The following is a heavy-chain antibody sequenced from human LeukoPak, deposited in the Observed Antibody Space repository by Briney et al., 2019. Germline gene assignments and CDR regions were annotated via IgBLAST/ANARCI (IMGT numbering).Heavy chain of an antibody. CDR1: GYRFTSHW. CDR3: ATSESQTKFDY. J-gene: IGHJ4*02. Sequence: GESLKLSCKGSGYRFTSHWIGWVRQMPGKGLEWMGIIFPGDSDTAYSPSFQGQVTISADKSINTAYLQWNSLKASDSAMYYCATSESQTKFDYWGQGILVTVSS. D-gene: IGHD1/OR15-1a*01. V-gene: IGHV5-51*01. CDR2: IFPGDSDT.